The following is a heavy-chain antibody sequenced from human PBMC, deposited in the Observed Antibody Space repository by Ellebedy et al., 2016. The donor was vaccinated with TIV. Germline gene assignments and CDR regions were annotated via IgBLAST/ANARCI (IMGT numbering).Heavy chain of an antibody. CDR2: ISGSGGST. Sequence: GESLMISCAASGFTFSSYAMSWVRQAPGQGLEWVSGISGSGGSTYYADSVKGRFTISRDNSKNTLSLQMNSLRAEDTAVYYCARRIAARTDYYYAMDVWGQGTTVTVAS. CDR1: GFTFSSYA. CDR3: ARRIAARTDYYYAMDV. V-gene: IGHV3-23*01. J-gene: IGHJ6*02. D-gene: IGHD6-6*01.